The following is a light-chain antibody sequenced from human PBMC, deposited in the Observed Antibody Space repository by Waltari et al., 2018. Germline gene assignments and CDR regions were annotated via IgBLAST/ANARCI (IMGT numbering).Light chain of an antibody. CDR1: QSLLHSNEHNY. CDR2: LGS. V-gene: IGKV2-28*01. Sequence: DIVVTHSPLSLPVTPGDPASISCRSRQSLLHSNEHNYLDWYLQKPGQSPQLLIYLGSNRASGVPDRFSGSGSGTDFTLKISRVEAEDVGVYYCMQSLRALWTFGQGTKVEIK. CDR3: MQSLRALWT. J-gene: IGKJ1*01.